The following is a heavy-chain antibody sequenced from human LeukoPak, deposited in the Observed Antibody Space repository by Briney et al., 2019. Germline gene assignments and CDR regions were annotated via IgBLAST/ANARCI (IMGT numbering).Heavy chain of an antibody. CDR2: INPNSGGT. D-gene: IGHD2-2*02. CDR3: ARDLRYCSSTSCYTDYYYGMDV. J-gene: IGHJ6*02. V-gene: IGHV1-2*02. CDR1: GYTFTGYY. Sequence: ASVKVSCKASGYTFTGYYMHWMRQAPGQGLEWMGWINPNSGGTNYAQKFQGRVTMTRDTSISTAYMELSRLRSDDTAVYYCARDLRYCSSTSCYTDYYYGMDVWGQGTTVTVSS.